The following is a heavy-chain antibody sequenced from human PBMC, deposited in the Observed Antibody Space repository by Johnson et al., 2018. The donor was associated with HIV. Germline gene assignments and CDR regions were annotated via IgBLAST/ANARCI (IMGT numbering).Heavy chain of an antibody. J-gene: IGHJ3*01. CDR2: INWNGGST. Sequence: VQLVESGGGVVRPGGSLRLSCAASGFTFDDYGMSWVRQAPGKGLEWVSGINWNGGSTGYADSVKGRFTISKDNSRNTLFLHMNSLRAEDTAVYYCARVGASRFDAFHVWGQGTMVTVSS. CDR3: ARVGASRFDAFHV. V-gene: IGHV3-20*04. CDR1: GFTFDDYG. D-gene: IGHD3-16*01.